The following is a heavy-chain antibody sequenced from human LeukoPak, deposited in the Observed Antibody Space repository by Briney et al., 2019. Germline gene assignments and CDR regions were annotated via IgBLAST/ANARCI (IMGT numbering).Heavy chain of an antibody. V-gene: IGHV4-30-4*07. CDR2: IYYSGST. Sequence: SETLSLTCAVSGGSISSGGYSWSWIRQPPGKGLEWIGYIYYSGSTYYNPSLKSRVTISVDTSKNQFSLKLSSVTAADTAVYYCARGRRARYNWFDPWGQGTLVTVSS. D-gene: IGHD3-10*01. CDR1: GGSISSGGYS. CDR3: ARGRRARYNWFDP. J-gene: IGHJ5*02.